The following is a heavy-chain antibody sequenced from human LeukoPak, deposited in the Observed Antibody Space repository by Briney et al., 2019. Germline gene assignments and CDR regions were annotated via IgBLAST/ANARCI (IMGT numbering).Heavy chain of an antibody. V-gene: IGHV3-53*01. CDR3: ARDPRSYDILTGYPYYYYMDV. CDR2: IYSGGST. D-gene: IGHD3-9*01. J-gene: IGHJ6*03. Sequence: GGSLRLSCAASGFTVSSNYMSWVRQAPGKGLEWVSVIYSGGSTYSADSVRGRFTISRDNSKNTLYLQMNSLRAEDTAVYYCARDPRSYDILTGYPYYYYMDVWGKGTTVTISS. CDR1: GFTVSSNY.